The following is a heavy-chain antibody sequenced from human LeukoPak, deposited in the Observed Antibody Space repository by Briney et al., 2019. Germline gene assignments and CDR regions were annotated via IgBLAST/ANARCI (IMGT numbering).Heavy chain of an antibody. CDR1: GFTFSSYA. D-gene: IGHD3-10*01. V-gene: IGHV3-21*01. Sequence: GGSLRLSCAASGFTFSSYAMSWVRQAPGKGLEWVSSISSSSSYIYYADSVKGRFTISRDNAKNSLYLQMNSLRAEDTAVYYCARDPPYYYGSGSSDFDYWGQGTLVTVPS. CDR2: ISSSSSYI. J-gene: IGHJ4*02. CDR3: ARDPPYYYGSGSSDFDY.